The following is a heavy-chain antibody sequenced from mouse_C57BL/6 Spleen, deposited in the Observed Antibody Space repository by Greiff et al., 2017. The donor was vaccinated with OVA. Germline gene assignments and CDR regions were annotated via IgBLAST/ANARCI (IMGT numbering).Heavy chain of an antibody. CDR2: IHPNSGST. CDR1: GYTFTSYW. J-gene: IGHJ4*01. V-gene: IGHV1-64*01. CDR3: ARRNEKAMDY. Sequence: VQLQQSGAELVKPGASVKLSCKASGYTFTSYWMHWVKQRPGQGLEWIGMIHPNSGSTNYNEKFKSKATLTVDKSSSTAYMQLSSLTSEDSAVYYCARRNEKAMDYWGQGTSVTVSS.